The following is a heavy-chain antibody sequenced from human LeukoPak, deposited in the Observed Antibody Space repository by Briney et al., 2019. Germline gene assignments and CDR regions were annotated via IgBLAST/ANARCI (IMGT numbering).Heavy chain of an antibody. Sequence: VGSLRLSCAASGFTFSSYSMNWVRQAPGKGLEWVSSISSTDSYIYYADSVKGRFTISRDNAKSSLYLQVNSLRAEDTAVYFCARESVAGISFDYWGQGTLVTVSS. J-gene: IGHJ4*02. CDR2: ISSTDSYI. D-gene: IGHD6-19*01. CDR3: ARESVAGISFDY. CDR1: GFTFSSYS. V-gene: IGHV3-21*01.